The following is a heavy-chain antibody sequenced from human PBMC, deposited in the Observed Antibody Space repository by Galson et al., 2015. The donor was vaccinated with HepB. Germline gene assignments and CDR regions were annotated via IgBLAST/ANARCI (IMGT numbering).Heavy chain of an antibody. Sequence: PALVKPTQTLTLTCTFSGFSFTTGGMRVSWIRQPPGKALEWLARIDWNDDKFYSTSLRTRLTISKDTSKNQVVLTMTSMDPVDTATYYCARTTIAVPGEQILGWFDPWGQGTLVTVSS. CDR2: IDWNDDK. D-gene: IGHD6-13*01. CDR1: GFSFTTGGMR. V-gene: IGHV2-70*04. J-gene: IGHJ5*02. CDR3: ARTTIAVPGEQILGWFDP.